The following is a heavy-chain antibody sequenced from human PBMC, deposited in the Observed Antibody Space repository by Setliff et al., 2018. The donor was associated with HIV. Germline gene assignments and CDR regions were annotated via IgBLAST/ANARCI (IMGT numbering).Heavy chain of an antibody. V-gene: IGHV1-69*13. CDR3: ARDLLAVANTYYYYYMDV. J-gene: IGHJ6*03. Sequence: SVKVSCKASGGIFSNYAINWVRLVPGQGLEWMGGIIPIFGTADYAQRFQGRVTITADESTSTAYMELSSLRSADTAVYYCARDLLAVANTYYYYYMDVWGKGTTVTVSS. CDR2: IIPIFGTA. CDR1: GGIFSNYA. D-gene: IGHD6-19*01.